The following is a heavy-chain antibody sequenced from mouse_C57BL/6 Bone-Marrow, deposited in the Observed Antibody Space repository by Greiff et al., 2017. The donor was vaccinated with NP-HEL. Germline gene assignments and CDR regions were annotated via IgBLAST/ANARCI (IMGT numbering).Heavy chain of an antibody. V-gene: IGHV14-4*01. CDR3: TTVITTLVASTRFAY. CDR1: GFNIKDDY. J-gene: IGHJ3*01. Sequence: VQLKESGAELVRPGASVKLSCTASGFNIKDDYMHWVKQRPEQGLEWIGWIDPENGDTEYASKFQGKATITADTSSNTAYLQLSSLTSEDTAVYYCTTVITTLVASTRFAYWGQGTLVTVSA. CDR2: IDPENGDT. D-gene: IGHD1-1*01.